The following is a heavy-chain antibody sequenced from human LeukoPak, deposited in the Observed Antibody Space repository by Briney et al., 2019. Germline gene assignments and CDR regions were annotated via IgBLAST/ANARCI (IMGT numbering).Heavy chain of an antibody. CDR1: GFSFSDYY. Sequence: PGGSLRLSCVASGFSFSDYYMSWIRQAPGKGLEWVSYISSSGSHTNYADSVTGRLTISRNNAKKSLHLQMNSLRAEDTAVYYCARHPDGSLSLDYWGQGTLVTVSS. CDR2: ISSSGSHT. V-gene: IGHV3-11*03. J-gene: IGHJ4*02. CDR3: ARHPDGSLSLDY. D-gene: IGHD1-26*01.